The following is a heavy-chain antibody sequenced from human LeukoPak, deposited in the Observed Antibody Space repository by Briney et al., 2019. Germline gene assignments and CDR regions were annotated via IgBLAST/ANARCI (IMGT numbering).Heavy chain of an antibody. CDR3: ARGVVPAAIHFDY. D-gene: IGHD2-2*01. J-gene: IGHJ4*02. CDR2: IIPIFGTA. V-gene: IGHV1-69*13. Sequence: SVKVSCKASGGTFSSYAISWVRQAPGQGLEWMGGIIPIFGTANYAQKSQGRVTITADESTSTAYMELSSLRSEDTAVYYCARGVVPAAIHFDYWGQGTLVTVSS. CDR1: GGTFSSYA.